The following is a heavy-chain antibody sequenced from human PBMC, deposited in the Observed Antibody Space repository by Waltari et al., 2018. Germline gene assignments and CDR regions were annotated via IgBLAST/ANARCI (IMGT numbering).Heavy chain of an antibody. J-gene: IGHJ4*02. V-gene: IGHV4-4*07. D-gene: IGHD1-26*01. CDR3: ARGWEPGRGYFDF. Sequence: QVQLQESGPGLVKPSETLSLTCAVSGGSLSNFYWSWTRQPAGKVLEWIGRIYSSGSTNVNSSLKSRVTMSVDTSKNQFSLKLTSVTAADTAVYFCARGWEPGRGYFDFWGQGILVTVSS. CDR1: GGSLSNFY. CDR2: IYSSGST.